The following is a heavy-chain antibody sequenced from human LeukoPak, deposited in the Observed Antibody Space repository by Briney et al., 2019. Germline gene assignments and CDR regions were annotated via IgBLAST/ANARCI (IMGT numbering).Heavy chain of an antibody. CDR3: AKDFRIGYSAHFDY. Sequence: GGSLRLSCAVSGFTFSNYFFNWVRQAPGKGLEWVSGIGGSGGATYYADSVKGRFTISRDNSRNTLYLQMDSLRGEDTAVYYCAKDFRIGYSAHFDYWGQGALVTVSS. CDR1: GFTFSNYF. D-gene: IGHD2-21*01. V-gene: IGHV3-23*01. J-gene: IGHJ4*02. CDR2: IGGSGGAT.